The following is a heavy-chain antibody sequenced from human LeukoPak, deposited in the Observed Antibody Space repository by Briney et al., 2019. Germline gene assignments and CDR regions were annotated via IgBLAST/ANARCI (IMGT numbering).Heavy chain of an antibody. Sequence: GGSLRLSCAASGFTFSSYEMNWVRQAPGKGLEWVSSIRSGSTYINYADSVKGRFTISRDDAKKSLYLQMNSLRAEDTAVYYCARDGIFDYWGQGTLVTVSS. CDR1: GFTFSSYE. V-gene: IGHV3-21*01. J-gene: IGHJ4*02. CDR2: IRSGSTYI. CDR3: ARDGIFDY.